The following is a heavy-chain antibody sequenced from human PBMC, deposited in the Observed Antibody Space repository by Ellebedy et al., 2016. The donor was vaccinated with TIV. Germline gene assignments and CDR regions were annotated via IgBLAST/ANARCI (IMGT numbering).Heavy chain of an antibody. J-gene: IGHJ4*02. Sequence: PGGSLRLSCAASGFTFGAYWMSWVRQAPGKGLEWVANINKDGSAKYYVDSVKGRFTISRDNAENSLHLQMNSLRAEDTAVYYCARRVVATIFDYWGQGTLVTVSS. CDR3: ARRVVATIFDY. D-gene: IGHD5-12*01. CDR1: GFTFGAYW. V-gene: IGHV3-7*03. CDR2: INKDGSAK.